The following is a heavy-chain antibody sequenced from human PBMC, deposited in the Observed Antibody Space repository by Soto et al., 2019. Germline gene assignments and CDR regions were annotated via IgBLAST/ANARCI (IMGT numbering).Heavy chain of an antibody. Sequence: SETLSLTCAVSGVSISSSNWLSWVRQPPGKGLEWIGEIYHSGSTNYNPSLKSRVTISADTPNNQLSLRLSSVTAADTAVYYCGRQPGHCGSTTCFGYYSVDVWGQGTTVTVSS. V-gene: IGHV4-4*02. CDR2: IYHSGST. CDR3: GRQPGHCGSTTCFGYYSVDV. J-gene: IGHJ6*02. D-gene: IGHD2-2*01. CDR1: GVSISSSNW.